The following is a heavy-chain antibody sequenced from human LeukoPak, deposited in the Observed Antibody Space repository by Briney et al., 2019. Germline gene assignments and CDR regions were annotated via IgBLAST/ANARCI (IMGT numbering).Heavy chain of an antibody. V-gene: IGHV4-59*01. J-gene: IGHJ6*03. CDR1: GFTFRDNA. CDR3: ARGGPPGYYYDYYMDV. Sequence: GSLRLSCAASGFTFRDNAMTWVRQGPGKGLEWIGYIYYSGSTNFNPSLKSRVTISVDTSKNQFSLKMSSVTAADTAVYFCARGGPPGYYYDYYMDVWGKGTTVTISS. CDR2: IYYSGST.